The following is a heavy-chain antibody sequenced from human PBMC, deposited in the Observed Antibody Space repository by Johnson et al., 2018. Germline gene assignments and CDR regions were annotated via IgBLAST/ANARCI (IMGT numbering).Heavy chain of an antibody. CDR2: IPYAGGNE. D-gene: IGHD6-13*01. CDR1: GFTFSSYA. J-gene: IGHJ4*02. CDR3: ARGFPRCSNNWFINY. Sequence: VQLVESGGGVVQPGRTLRLSCAASGFTFSSYAMHWVRQAPGKGLEWMAIIPYAGGNEFSADSVKARLTISRDNSRNTLYLQMNSLRTEDTAVYHCARGFPRCSNNWFINYWGQGTLVFVSS. V-gene: IGHV3-30-3*01.